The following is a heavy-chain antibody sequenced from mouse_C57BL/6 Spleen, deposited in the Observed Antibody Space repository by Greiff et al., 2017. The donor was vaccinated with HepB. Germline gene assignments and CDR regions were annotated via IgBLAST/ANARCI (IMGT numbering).Heavy chain of an antibody. CDR1: GYTFTSYW. V-gene: IGHV1-50*01. Sequence: VQLQQSGAELVKPGASVKLSCKASGYTFTSYWMQWVKQRPGQGLEWIGEIDPSDSYTNSNQKFKGKATLTVDTSSSTAYMQLSSLTSEDSAVYYCARRGLGWGQGTTLTVSS. CDR3: ARRGLG. CDR2: IDPSDSYT. J-gene: IGHJ2*01. D-gene: IGHD4-1*01.